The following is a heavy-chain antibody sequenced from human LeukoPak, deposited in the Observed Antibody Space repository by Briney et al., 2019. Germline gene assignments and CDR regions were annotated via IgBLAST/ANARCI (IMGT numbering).Heavy chain of an antibody. CDR2: IYSGSST. Sequence: GGSLRLSCAASGFTFSSYSMNWVRQAPGKGLEWVSVIYSGSSTYYADSVKGRFTISRDNSKNTLYLQMNSLRVEDTAVYYCAREGDGYRTTGYFDYWGQGTLVTVSS. D-gene: IGHD5-24*01. CDR3: AREGDGYRTTGYFDY. CDR1: GFTFSSYS. V-gene: IGHV3-53*01. J-gene: IGHJ4*02.